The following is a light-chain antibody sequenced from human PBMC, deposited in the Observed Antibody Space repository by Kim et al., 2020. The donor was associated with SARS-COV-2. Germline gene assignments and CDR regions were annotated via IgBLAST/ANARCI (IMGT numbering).Light chain of an antibody. Sequence: SPGERATLSGRASQNVPSGYLAWYQQKPGQAPRLVIYASSSRATGIPERFSGSGSGTDFNLTISRLEPEDFGVFYCQQYNSFPWTFGQGTKVDIK. CDR1: QNVPSGY. CDR2: ASS. J-gene: IGKJ1*01. CDR3: QQYNSFPWT. V-gene: IGKV3-20*01.